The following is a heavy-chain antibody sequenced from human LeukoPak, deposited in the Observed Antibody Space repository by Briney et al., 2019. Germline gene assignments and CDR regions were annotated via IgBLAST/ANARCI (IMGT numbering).Heavy chain of an antibody. D-gene: IGHD6-13*01. J-gene: IGHJ4*02. CDR2: IVVGRGNT. CDR3: AAVAAPAYSSAWFPLDY. V-gene: IGHV1-58*01. CDR1: GFTFTSSA. Sequence: GTSVKDSGKASGFTFTSSAVQWVRPARGQRLEWIGWIVVGRGNTNYAQKFKERVTITRDMSTTTAYRELSSLRSEDTAVCYCAAVAAPAYSSAWFPLDYWGQGTLVTVSS.